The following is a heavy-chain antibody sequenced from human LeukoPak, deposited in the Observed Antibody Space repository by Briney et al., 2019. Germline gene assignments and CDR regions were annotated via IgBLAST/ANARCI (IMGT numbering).Heavy chain of an antibody. CDR1: AVSIRSGGYY. CDR2: IYYTGST. D-gene: IGHD3-10*01. J-gene: IGHJ4*02. V-gene: IGHV4-31*03. CDR3: ARGPGVRYFDY. Sequence: PSETLSLTCTVSAVSIRSGGYYWSWIRQPPEKGLEWIGYIYYTGSTFYTPSLKSRVTISVDTSKNQFSLKLSSVTAADTAVYYCARGPGVRYFDYWGQGTLVTVSS.